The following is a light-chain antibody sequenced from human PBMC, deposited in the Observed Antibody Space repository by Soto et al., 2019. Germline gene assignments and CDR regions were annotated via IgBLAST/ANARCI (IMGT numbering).Light chain of an antibody. V-gene: IGLV2-14*01. J-gene: IGLJ3*02. CDR3: SSYTSSNTPSWM. CDR1: SSDVGGYNY. CDR2: EVS. Sequence: QSALTQPASVSGSPGQSITISCTGTSSDVGGYNYVSWYQQHPGKAPKLMIYEVSNRPSGVSHRFSGSKSGNTASLTISGLQAEDEADYYCSSYTSSNTPSWMFGGGTKLTVL.